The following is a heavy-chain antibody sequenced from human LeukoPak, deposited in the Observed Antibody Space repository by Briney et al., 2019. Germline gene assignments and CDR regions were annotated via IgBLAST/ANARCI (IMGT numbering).Heavy chain of an antibody. J-gene: IGHJ4*02. CDR3: ARDWGYCDY. V-gene: IGHV4-4*07. D-gene: IGHD3-16*01. CDR1: GGSVSSYY. CDR2: IYSSGST. Sequence: PSETLSLTCTVSGGSVSSYYWTWIRQPAGKGLEWIGRIYSSGSTNYNPSLQSRVTMSLDTSKNQFFLKLRSVAAADTAVYYCARDWGYCDYWGQGTLVTVSS.